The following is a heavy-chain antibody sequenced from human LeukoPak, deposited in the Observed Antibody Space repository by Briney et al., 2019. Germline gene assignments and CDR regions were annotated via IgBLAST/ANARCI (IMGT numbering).Heavy chain of an antibody. CDR2: IYSGGST. D-gene: IGHD2-2*01. CDR1: GFTVSSNY. CDR3: ARDLVVPAAMGYFDY. Sequence: GGSLRLSCAASGFTVSSNYMSWVRQAPGKGLEWVSVIYSGGSTYYADSVKGRFTISRDNSKNTLYLQMNSLRAEDTTVYYCARDLVVPAAMGYFDYWGQGTLVTVSS. J-gene: IGHJ4*02. V-gene: IGHV3-53*01.